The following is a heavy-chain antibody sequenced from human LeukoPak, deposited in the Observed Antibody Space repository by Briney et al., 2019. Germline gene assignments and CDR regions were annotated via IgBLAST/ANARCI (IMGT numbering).Heavy chain of an antibody. D-gene: IGHD3-10*01. V-gene: IGHV4-61*02. J-gene: IGHJ4*02. Sequence: SQTLSLTCTVSGGSISSGSYYWSWIRQPAGKGLEWIGRIYTSGSTNYNPSLKSRVTISVDTSKNQFSLKLSSVTAADTAVYYCARDRFGELLFDYWGQGTLVTVSS. CDR1: GGSISSGSYY. CDR3: ARDRFGELLFDY. CDR2: IYTSGST.